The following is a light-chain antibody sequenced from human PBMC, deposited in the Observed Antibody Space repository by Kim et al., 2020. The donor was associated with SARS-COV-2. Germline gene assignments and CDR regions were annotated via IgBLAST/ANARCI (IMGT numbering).Light chain of an antibody. CDR1: GGSVASNY. V-gene: IGLV6-57*03. Sequence: GRTVHIPGTPSGGSVASNYVRCYRRRPGSAPATVIYEDNQRPSGVPDRFSGSIDSSSNSASLTISGLKTEDEADYYCQSCDSSTVVFGGGTQLTVL. J-gene: IGLJ2*01. CDR3: QSCDSSTVV. CDR2: EDN.